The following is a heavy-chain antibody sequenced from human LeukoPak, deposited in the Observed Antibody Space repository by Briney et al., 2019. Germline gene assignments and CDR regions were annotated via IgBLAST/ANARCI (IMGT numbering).Heavy chain of an antibody. CDR3: ARERTTIVSGTTIGAY. CDR2: ISYDGSNK. V-gene: IGHV3-30*04. D-gene: IGHD2/OR15-2a*01. Sequence: GGSLRLSCAASGFTFSSYAMHWVRQAPGKGLEWVAVISYDGSNKYYADSVKGRFTISRDNAKNSLFLQMNSLTADDTAVYYCARERTTIVSGTTIGAYWGQGTLVTVSS. CDR1: GFTFSSYA. J-gene: IGHJ4*02.